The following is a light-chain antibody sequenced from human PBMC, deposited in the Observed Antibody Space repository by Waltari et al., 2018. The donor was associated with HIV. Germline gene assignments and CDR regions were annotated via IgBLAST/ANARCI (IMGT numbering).Light chain of an antibody. J-gene: IGKJ2*03. V-gene: IGKV3-20*01. Sequence: EIVLTQSPGTLSLSPGERATLSCRASQSVSSSYLAWYQQKPGQAPRLLIYGASSRATGIPDRFSGSGSGTDFTLTISRLVPEDFAVYYCQQYGNSPDSFGQGTKLEIK. CDR3: QQYGNSPDS. CDR2: GAS. CDR1: QSVSSSY.